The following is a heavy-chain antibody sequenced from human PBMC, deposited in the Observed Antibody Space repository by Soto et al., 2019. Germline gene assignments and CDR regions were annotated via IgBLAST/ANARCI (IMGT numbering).Heavy chain of an antibody. CDR3: ARGKSKGYCSGGSCYQIDY. J-gene: IGHJ4*02. CDR1: GYTFTSYD. Sequence: GASVKVSWKASGYTFTSYDINWGRQATGQRLDWMGWMNPNSGNTGYAQKFQGRVTMTRNTSISTAYMELSSLRSEDTAVYYCARGKSKGYCSGGSCYQIDYWGQGTLVTVSS. D-gene: IGHD2-15*01. V-gene: IGHV1-8*01. CDR2: MNPNSGNT.